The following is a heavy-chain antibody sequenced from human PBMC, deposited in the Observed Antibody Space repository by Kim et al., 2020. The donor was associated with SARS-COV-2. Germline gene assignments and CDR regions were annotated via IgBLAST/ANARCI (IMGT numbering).Heavy chain of an antibody. D-gene: IGHD5-12*01. J-gene: IGHJ4*02. Sequence: GGSLRLSCAASGFSFSDNYMTWIRQAPGQGLEWLSDISGSGHTSYTDSVKGRFTISRDNDKKSLYLQMNSLRVEDTAVYYCVRDRDGYNSFDYWGQGTLVTVS. CDR1: GFSFSDNY. CDR2: ISGSGHT. V-gene: IGHV3-11*06. CDR3: VRDRDGYNSFDY.